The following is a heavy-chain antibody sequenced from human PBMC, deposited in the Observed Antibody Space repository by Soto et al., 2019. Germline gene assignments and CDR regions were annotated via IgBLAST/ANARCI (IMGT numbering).Heavy chain of an antibody. V-gene: IGHV3-23*01. J-gene: IGHJ6*02. CDR3: AKGISRGDYYYYGMDV. CDR1: GFTFSSYA. CDR2: ISGSGGST. Sequence: GGSLRLSCAASGFTFSSYAMSWVRQAPGKGLEWVSAISGSGGSTYYADSVKGRFTITRDNSKNTLYLQMNSLRAEDTALYYCAKGISRGDYYYYGMDVWGQGTTVTVSS.